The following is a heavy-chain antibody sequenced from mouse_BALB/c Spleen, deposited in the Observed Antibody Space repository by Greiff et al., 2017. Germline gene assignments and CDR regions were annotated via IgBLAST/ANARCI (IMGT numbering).Heavy chain of an antibody. D-gene: IGHD2-4*01. CDR2: IWSGGST. CDR1: GFSLTSYG. CDR3: ARNWGITEEDYYAMDY. Sequence: VQLQQSGPGLVQPSQSLSITCTVSGFSLTSYGVHWVRQSPGKGLEWLGVIWSGGSTDYNAAFISRLSISKDNSKSQVFFKMNSLQANDTAIYYCARNWGITEEDYYAMDYWGQGTSVTVSS. V-gene: IGHV2-2*02. J-gene: IGHJ4*01.